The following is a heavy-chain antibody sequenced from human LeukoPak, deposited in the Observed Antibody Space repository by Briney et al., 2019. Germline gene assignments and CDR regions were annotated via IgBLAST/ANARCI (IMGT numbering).Heavy chain of an antibody. CDR2: IYYSGST. J-gene: IGHJ3*02. Sequence: SSETLSLTCTVSGGSISSYYWSWIRQPPGKGLEWIGYIYYSGSTNYNPSLKSRVTISVDTSKNQFSLKLSPVTAADTAVYYCARVTYYYDSSGYYGAFDIWGQGTMVTVSS. CDR3: ARVTYYYDSSGYYGAFDI. V-gene: IGHV4-59*01. D-gene: IGHD3-22*01. CDR1: GGSISSYY.